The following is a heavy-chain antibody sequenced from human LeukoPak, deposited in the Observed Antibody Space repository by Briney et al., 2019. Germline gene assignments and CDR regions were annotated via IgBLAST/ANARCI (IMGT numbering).Heavy chain of an antibody. CDR2: IKQDGSEK. CDR3: ARDLVVVVAATSFNWFDP. V-gene: IGHV3-7*01. Sequence: GGSPRLSCAASGFTFSSYWMSWVRQAPGKGLEWVANIKQDGSEKYYVDSVKGRFTISRDNAKNSLYLQMNSLRAEDTAVYYCARDLVVVVAATSFNWFDPWGQGTLVTVSS. J-gene: IGHJ5*02. CDR1: GFTFSSYW. D-gene: IGHD2-15*01.